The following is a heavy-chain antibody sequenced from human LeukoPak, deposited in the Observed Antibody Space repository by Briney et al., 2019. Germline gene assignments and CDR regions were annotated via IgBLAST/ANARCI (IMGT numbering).Heavy chain of an antibody. D-gene: IGHD2-21*02. CDR2: FDPEDGET. J-gene: IGHJ4*02. CDR3: ATGFVVVTANDASSFDY. CDR1: GYTLTELS. Sequence: ASVKVSCKVSGYTLTELSMHWVRQAPGKGLEWMGGFDPEDGETIYAQKFQGRVTMTEDTSTDTAYMELSSLRSEDTAVYYCATGFVVVTANDASSFDYWGQGTLVTVSS. V-gene: IGHV1-24*01.